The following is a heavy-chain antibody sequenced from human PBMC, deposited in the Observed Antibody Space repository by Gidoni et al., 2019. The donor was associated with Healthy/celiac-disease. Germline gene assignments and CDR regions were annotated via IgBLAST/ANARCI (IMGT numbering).Heavy chain of an antibody. CDR1: S. Sequence: SMNWVRQAPGKGLEWVSSISSSSSYIYYADSVKGRFTISRDNAKNSLYLQMNSLRAEDTAVYYCARSSHAYYGSDETEFDYWGQGTLVTVSS. CDR3: ARSSHAYYGSDETEFDY. V-gene: IGHV3-21*01. D-gene: IGHD3-10*01. CDR2: ISSSSSYI. J-gene: IGHJ4*02.